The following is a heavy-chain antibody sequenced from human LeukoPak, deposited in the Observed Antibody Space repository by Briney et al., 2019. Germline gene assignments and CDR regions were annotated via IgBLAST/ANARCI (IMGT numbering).Heavy chain of an antibody. Sequence: HTGGSLRLSCAASGFTFSSYAMGSVRQAPGEGLELVSAISGSGGSTYYADSVKGRFTISRDNSKNTLYLQMNSLRAEDTAVYYCAKDGGYYDSSGYLYWYFDLWGRGTLVTVSS. CDR1: GFTFSSYA. CDR2: ISGSGGST. CDR3: AKDGGYYDSSGYLYWYFDL. D-gene: IGHD3-22*01. J-gene: IGHJ2*01. V-gene: IGHV3-23*01.